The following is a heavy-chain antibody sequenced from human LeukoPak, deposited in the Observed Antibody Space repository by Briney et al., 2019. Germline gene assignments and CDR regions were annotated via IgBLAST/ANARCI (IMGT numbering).Heavy chain of an antibody. Sequence: SETLSLTCTVSGGSISSYYWSWIRQPPGKGLEWNGYIYYSGSTNYNPSLKSRVTISVDTSKNQFSLKLSSVTAADTAVYYCARGRYSLDYWGQGTLVTVSS. CDR1: GGSISSYY. J-gene: IGHJ4*02. CDR2: IYYSGST. D-gene: IGHD6-13*01. V-gene: IGHV4-59*01. CDR3: ARGRYSLDY.